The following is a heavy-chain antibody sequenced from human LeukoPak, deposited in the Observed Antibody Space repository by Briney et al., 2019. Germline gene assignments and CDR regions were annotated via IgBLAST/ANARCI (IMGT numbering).Heavy chain of an antibody. CDR3: AKGDGDYLYYYYYYGMDV. CDR1: GFTFSNYG. D-gene: IGHD4-17*01. V-gene: IGHV3-33*06. J-gene: IGHJ6*02. CDR2: IWYDGSNE. Sequence: GGSLRLSCAASGFTFSNYGMHWVRQAPGKGLEWVTVIWYDGSNEYYADSVKGRFTISRDNSKNTLYLQMNSLRAEDTAVYYCAKGDGDYLYYYYYYGMDVWGQGTTVTVSS.